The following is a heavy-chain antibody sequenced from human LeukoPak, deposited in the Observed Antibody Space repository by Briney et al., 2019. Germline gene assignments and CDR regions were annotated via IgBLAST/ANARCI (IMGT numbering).Heavy chain of an antibody. CDR2: ISGSGGST. V-gene: IGHV3-23*01. J-gene: IGHJ4*02. D-gene: IGHD3-3*01. CDR3: APPPPEYYDFWSGYLQGNYFDY. Sequence: PGGSLRLSCAASGFTFSGYAMSWVRQAPGKGLEWVSAISGSGGSTYYADSVKGRFTISRDNSKNTLYLQLNSLRAEDTAVYYCAPPPPEYYDFWSGYLQGNYFDYWGQGTLVTVSS. CDR1: GFTFSGYA.